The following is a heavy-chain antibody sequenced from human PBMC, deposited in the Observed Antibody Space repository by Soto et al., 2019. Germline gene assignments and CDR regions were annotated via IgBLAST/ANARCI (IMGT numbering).Heavy chain of an antibody. CDR3: AMVFWSGPKYYFDD. CDR2: IYYSGST. J-gene: IGHJ4*02. V-gene: IGHV4-39*01. Sequence: SETLSLTCTVSGGSISSSSYYWGWIHQPPGKGLEWIGSIYYSGSTYYNPSLKSRVTISVDTSKNQFSLKLSSVTAADTAVYYCAMVFWSGPKYYFDDWGQGTLVTVSS. CDR1: GGSISSSSYY. D-gene: IGHD3-3*01.